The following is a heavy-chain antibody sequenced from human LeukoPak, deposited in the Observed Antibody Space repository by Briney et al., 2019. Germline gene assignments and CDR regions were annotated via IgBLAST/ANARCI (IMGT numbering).Heavy chain of an antibody. V-gene: IGHV1-2*02. Sequence: GASVKVSCKASGYTFTGYYMRWVRPAPGQGLEWMGWINPNSGGTNYAQKFQGRVTMTRDTSISTAYMELSRLRSDDTAVYYCARAREKSTVVTHLDYWDQGTLVTVSS. D-gene: IGHD4-23*01. CDR2: INPNSGGT. CDR1: GYTFTGYY. CDR3: ARAREKSTVVTHLDY. J-gene: IGHJ4*02.